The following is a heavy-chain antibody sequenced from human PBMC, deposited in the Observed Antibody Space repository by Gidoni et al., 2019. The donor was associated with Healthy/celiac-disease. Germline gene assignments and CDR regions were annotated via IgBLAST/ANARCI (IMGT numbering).Heavy chain of an antibody. J-gene: IGHJ6*02. CDR3: ARDGSSGWYSYYYYCMDV. CDR1: GGSISSSSYY. V-gene: IGHV4-39*07. CDR2: TYYSGST. D-gene: IGHD6-19*01. Sequence: QLQLQESGPGLVKPAETLSLTCTVSGGSISSSSYYRGWIRQPPGKGLEWVWSTYYSGSTYYNPSRKSRVSISVDTSKNQFSLKRSSVTAADTAVYYCARDGSSGWYSYYYYCMDVWGQGTTVTVSS.